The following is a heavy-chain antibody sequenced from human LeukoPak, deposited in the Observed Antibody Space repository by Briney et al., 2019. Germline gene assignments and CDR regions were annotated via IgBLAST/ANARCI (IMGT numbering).Heavy chain of an antibody. D-gene: IGHD3-10*01. CDR2: IKSKGDGETT. CDR1: GFTFTNAW. Sequence: PVGSLRLSCAASGFTFTNAWMTWVRQAPGKGLEWVGRIKSKGDGETTDYAAPVKGRFTMSRDDSKATLYLQMNSLKAEDTAVYYCATDLGLTMIRGVIVHWGQGALVTVSS. V-gene: IGHV3-15*01. CDR3: ATDLGLTMIRGVIVH. J-gene: IGHJ4*02.